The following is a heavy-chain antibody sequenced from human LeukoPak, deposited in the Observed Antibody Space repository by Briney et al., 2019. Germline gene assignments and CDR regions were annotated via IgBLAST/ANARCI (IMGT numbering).Heavy chain of an antibody. Sequence: SETLSLTCAVYGGSFSGYYWSWIRQPPGKGLEWIGEINHSGSTNYNPSLKSRVTMSVDTSKNQFSLTLSSVTAVDTAVYYCARLTSGSYNYFDYWGQGTLVTVSS. CDR3: ARLTSGSYNYFDY. J-gene: IGHJ4*02. D-gene: IGHD1-26*01. CDR1: GGSFSGYY. V-gene: IGHV4-34*01. CDR2: INHSGST.